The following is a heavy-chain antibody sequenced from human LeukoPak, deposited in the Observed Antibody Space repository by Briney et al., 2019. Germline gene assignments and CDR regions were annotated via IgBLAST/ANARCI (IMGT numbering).Heavy chain of an antibody. J-gene: IGHJ6*02. Sequence: ASVKVSCKVSGYTLTELSMHWVRQAPGKGLEWMGGFDPEDGETIYAQKFQGRVTMTEDTSTDTAYMELSSLRSEDTAVYYCATDQRVTTTGFGNYYYGMDVWGQGTTVTVSS. CDR1: GYTLTELS. CDR3: ATDQRVTTTGFGNYYYGMDV. V-gene: IGHV1-24*01. D-gene: IGHD4-17*01. CDR2: FDPEDGET.